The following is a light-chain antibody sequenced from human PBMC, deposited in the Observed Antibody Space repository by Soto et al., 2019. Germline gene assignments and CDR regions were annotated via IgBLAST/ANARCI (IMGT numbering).Light chain of an antibody. CDR3: QQYDSYSYT. Sequence: DIQMTQSPSTLSASVGDRVTITCRASQSISSWLAWYQQKPGKAPKLLIYDASILESGVPSRLSGSGSGTEFTLSSISLQPDAISKDYCQQYDSYSYTFGQGTKLESK. J-gene: IGKJ2*01. V-gene: IGKV1-5*01. CDR1: QSISSW. CDR2: DAS.